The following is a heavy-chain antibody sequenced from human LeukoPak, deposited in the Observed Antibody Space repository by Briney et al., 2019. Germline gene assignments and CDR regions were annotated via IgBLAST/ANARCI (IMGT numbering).Heavy chain of an antibody. CDR3: ARDLGGYRTFDY. V-gene: IGHV3-7*01. CDR2: IKEDGSEM. Sequence: GSLRLSCTASGFTFSSYWMSWVRQAPGKGLEWVANIKEDGSEMYYVDSVKGRLTISRDNAKNSLYLQMNSLRADDTAVYYCARDLGGYRTFDYWGQGTLVTVSS. J-gene: IGHJ4*02. CDR1: GFTFSSYW. D-gene: IGHD5-12*01.